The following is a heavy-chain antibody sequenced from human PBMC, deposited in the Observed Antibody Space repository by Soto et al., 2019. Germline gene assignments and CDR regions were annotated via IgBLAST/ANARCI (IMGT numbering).Heavy chain of an antibody. D-gene: IGHD3-9*01. V-gene: IGHV4-30-4*01. CDR2: IYYSGST. Sequence: SETLSLTCTVSGGSISSGDYYWSWIRQPPGKGLEWIGYIYYSGSTYYNPSLKSRVTISVDTSKDQFSLKLSSVTAADTAVYYCARGRVLRYFDRWGQGTLVTVSS. CDR1: GGSISSGDYY. J-gene: IGHJ4*02. CDR3: ARGRVLRYFDR.